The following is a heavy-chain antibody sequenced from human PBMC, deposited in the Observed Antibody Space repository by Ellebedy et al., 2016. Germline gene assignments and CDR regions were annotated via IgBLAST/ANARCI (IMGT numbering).Heavy chain of an antibody. V-gene: IGHV3-15*01. CDR2: IKSKTNGGAI. CDR1: GFTFSKAW. Sequence: GESLKISCAASGFTFSKAWMSWVRQAPGKGLEWVGRIKSKTNGGAIDYAAPVKGRFTISRDDSKNTLDLQMNSLKTEETAVYYCTTDQSSGSFKIYWGQGTLVTVSS. J-gene: IGHJ4*02. D-gene: IGHD6-19*01. CDR3: TTDQSSGSFKIY.